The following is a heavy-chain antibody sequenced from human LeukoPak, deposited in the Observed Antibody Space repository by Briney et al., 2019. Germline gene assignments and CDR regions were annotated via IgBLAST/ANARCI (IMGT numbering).Heavy chain of an antibody. CDR1: GFTLGSYW. D-gene: IGHD3-22*01. V-gene: IGHV3-74*01. CDR2: INTDGSST. J-gene: IGHJ3*02. CDR3: ARDRSSGYSADAFDK. Sequence: PGGSLRLSCAASGFTLGSYWMHWVRQAPGKGVVWVSRINTDGSSTSYADSVKGRFTISRDNAKNTLYLQMNSLRAEDTAVYYCARDRSSGYSADAFDKWGQGTMVTVSS.